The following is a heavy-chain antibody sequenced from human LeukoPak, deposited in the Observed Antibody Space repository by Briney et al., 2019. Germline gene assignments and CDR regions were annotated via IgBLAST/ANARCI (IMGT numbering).Heavy chain of an antibody. V-gene: IGHV1-2*02. Sequence: ASVKVSCKASGYTFTGYYMHWVRQAPGQGLEWMGWINPNSGGTNYAQKFQGRVTMTRDTSIHTAYMELSSLRSEDTAMYYCATDPVGYCSSDSCYSVDYWGQGTLVTVSS. J-gene: IGHJ4*02. CDR1: GYTFTGYY. CDR3: ATDPVGYCSSDSCYSVDY. D-gene: IGHD2-15*01. CDR2: INPNSGGT.